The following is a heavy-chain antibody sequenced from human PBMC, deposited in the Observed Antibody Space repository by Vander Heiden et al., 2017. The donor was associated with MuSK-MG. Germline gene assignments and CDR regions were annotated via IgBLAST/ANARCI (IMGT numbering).Heavy chain of an antibody. D-gene: IGHD3-3*01. J-gene: IGHJ3*02. V-gene: IGHV4-39*01. CDR1: GGSFSSRSYY. CDR2: IYYSGST. CDR3: ARVNVLRFLEWLLFDAFDI. Sequence: QLQLQDSGPGLVKPSETLSLTCTVPGGSFSSRSYYCGWIRPPPGKWLVWIGSIYYSGSTYYNPSLKSRVTISVDTSKNQFSLKLSSVTAADTALYYCARVNVLRFLEWLLFDAFDIWGQGTMVTVSS.